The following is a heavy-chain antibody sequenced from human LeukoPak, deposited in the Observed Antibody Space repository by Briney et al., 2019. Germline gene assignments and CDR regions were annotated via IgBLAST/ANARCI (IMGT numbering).Heavy chain of an antibody. CDR2: IYYSGTT. J-gene: IGHJ4*02. CDR1: GGSISSSSYF. V-gene: IGHV4-39*07. D-gene: IGHD1-26*01. Sequence: PSETLSLTCTVSGGSISSSSYFWGWIRQPPGKGLEWIGSIYYSGTTYYNPSLKSRVTISVDTSKNQFSLKLSSVTAADTAVYYCATTTIRLGYWGQGTLVTVSS. CDR3: ATTTIRLGY.